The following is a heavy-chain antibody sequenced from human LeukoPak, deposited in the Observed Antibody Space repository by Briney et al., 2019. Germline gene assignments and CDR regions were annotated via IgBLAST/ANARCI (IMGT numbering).Heavy chain of an antibody. D-gene: IGHD3-3*01. CDR1: GYTFTGYY. J-gene: IGHJ4*02. CDR2: INPNSGGT. Sequence: GVSVKVSCKASGYTFTGYYMHWVRQAPGQGLGWMGWINPNSGGTNYAQKFQGRVTMTRDTSISTAYMELSRLRSDDTAVYYCARATGVVIIGFDYWGQGTLVTVSS. CDR3: ARATGVVIIGFDY. V-gene: IGHV1-2*02.